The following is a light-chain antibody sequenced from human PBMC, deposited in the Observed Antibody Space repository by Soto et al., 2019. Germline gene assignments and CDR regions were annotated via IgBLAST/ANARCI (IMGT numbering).Light chain of an antibody. CDR3: QQYHRSLRT. CDR1: QSVSSD. Sequence: EVVMTQSPATLSVSPGERATLSCRSSQSVSSDLAWYQQKPGQAPRLLIYYTSTRATGFPARFSGGGSGTEFTLTISSLQSEDFAVYYCQQYHRSLRTFGQGTKVDIK. J-gene: IGKJ1*01. V-gene: IGKV3-15*01. CDR2: YTS.